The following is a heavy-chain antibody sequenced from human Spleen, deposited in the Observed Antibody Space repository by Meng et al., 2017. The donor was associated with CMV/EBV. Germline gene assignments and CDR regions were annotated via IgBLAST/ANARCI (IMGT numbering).Heavy chain of an antibody. V-gene: IGHV3-23*01. CDR3: AKAQGDYDNSGYFY. CDR2: ISGSGGST. CDR1: GFTFSSYW. Sequence: GESLKISCAASGFTFSSYWMNWVRQAPGKGLEWVSGISGSGGSTYYADSVKGRFTISRDNSKNTLYLEMNSLRAADTAVYYCAKAQGDYDNSGYFYWGQGILVTVSS. D-gene: IGHD3-22*01. J-gene: IGHJ4*02.